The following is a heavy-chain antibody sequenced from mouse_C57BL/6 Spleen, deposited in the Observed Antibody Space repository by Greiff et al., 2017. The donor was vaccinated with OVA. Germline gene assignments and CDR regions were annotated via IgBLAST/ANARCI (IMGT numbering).Heavy chain of an antibody. CDR3: ARPGYGGSYRYFDV. CDR2: ISSGSSTI. V-gene: IGHV5-17*01. D-gene: IGHD1-1*01. J-gene: IGHJ1*03. CDR1: GFTFSDYG. Sequence: DVMLVESGGGLVKPGGSLKLSCAASGFTFSDYGMHWVRQAPEKGLEWVAYISSGSSTIYYADTVKGRFTISRDNAKNTLLLQMTSLRSEDTAMYYCARPGYGGSYRYFDVWGTGTTVTVSS.